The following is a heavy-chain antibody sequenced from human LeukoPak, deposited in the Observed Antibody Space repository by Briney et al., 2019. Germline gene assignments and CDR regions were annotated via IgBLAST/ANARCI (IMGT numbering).Heavy chain of an antibody. D-gene: IGHD6-19*01. Sequence: GGSLRLSCAASGFDFSTYSIDWVRQAPGRGLEWVSYISSSSSNIYHADSVKGRFTISRDNAKNSLHLQMNSLRAEDTAVYYCARVGRSGWTVDYWGQGTLVTVSS. J-gene: IGHJ4*02. CDR1: GFDFSTYS. CDR2: ISSSSSNI. CDR3: ARVGRSGWTVDY. V-gene: IGHV3-48*04.